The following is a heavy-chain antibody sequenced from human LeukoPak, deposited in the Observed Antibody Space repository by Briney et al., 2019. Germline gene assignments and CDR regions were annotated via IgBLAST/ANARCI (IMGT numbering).Heavy chain of an antibody. Sequence: SETLSLTCTVSGGSISSYYWSWIRQPPGKGLEWIGYIYYSGSTNYNPSLKSRVTISVDTSKNQFSLKLSSVTAADTAVYYCARDSYDFWSGYLYYFDYWGQGTLVTVSS. CDR2: IYYSGST. J-gene: IGHJ4*02. CDR1: GGSISSYY. D-gene: IGHD3-3*01. CDR3: ARDSYDFWSGYLYYFDY. V-gene: IGHV4-59*01.